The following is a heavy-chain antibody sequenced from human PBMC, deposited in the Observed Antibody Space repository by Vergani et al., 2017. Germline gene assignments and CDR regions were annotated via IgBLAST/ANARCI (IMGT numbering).Heavy chain of an antibody. V-gene: IGHV3-30*03. CDR2: ISYDGNKK. D-gene: IGHD3-10*01. Sequence: QVQLVESGGGEVQPGRSLRLSCSAAGYPFSDYGVHWVRQAPGKGLEWVSVISYDGNKKNYADSVKGRFTISRDNSKKTLYLEMNALRAEDTAVYYCARYYLTRVTTLDYYYMGVWGKGTTVTVSS. CDR1: GYPFSDYG. CDR3: ARYYLTRVTTLDYYYMGV. J-gene: IGHJ6*03.